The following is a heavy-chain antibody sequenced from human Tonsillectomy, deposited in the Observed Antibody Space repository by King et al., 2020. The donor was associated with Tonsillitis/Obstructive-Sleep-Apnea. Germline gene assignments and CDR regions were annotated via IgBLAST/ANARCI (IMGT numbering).Heavy chain of an antibody. CDR1: GYTFTGNY. CDR3: ARHYYGSSFNYYYMDV. J-gene: IGHJ6*03. V-gene: IGHV1-2*06. Sequence: VQLVQSGAEVKKPGASVKVSCKASGYTFTGNYIHWVRQAPGQGLEWVGRINPNSGDTIYAQKSQGRVTMTRDTSITTAYMELSRLRSDDTAVYYCARHYYGSSFNYYYMDVWAKGTTVTVSS. D-gene: IGHD6-6*01. CDR2: INPNSGDT.